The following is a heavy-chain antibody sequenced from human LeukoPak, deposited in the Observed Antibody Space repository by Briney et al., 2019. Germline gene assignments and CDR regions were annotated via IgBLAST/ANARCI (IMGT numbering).Heavy chain of an antibody. CDR1: GFTFSSYS. Sequence: PGGSLRLSCAASGFTFSSYSMAWVRQAPGKGLESVSVISGSGDSTYFADSVKGRFTISRDNSKNTLYLQMNSLRAEDTAVYYCARAAMVRGVDYFDYWGQGTLVTVSS. D-gene: IGHD3-10*01. CDR2: ISGSGDST. CDR3: ARAAMVRGVDYFDY. J-gene: IGHJ4*02. V-gene: IGHV3-23*01.